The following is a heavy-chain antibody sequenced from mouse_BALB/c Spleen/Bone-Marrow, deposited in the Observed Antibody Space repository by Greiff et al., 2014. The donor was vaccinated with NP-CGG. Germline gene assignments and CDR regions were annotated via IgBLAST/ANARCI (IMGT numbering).Heavy chain of an antibody. CDR3: TRGYYGSSYDY. CDR1: GYTFTSYW. V-gene: IGHV1-69*02. Sequence: QVQLQQSGAELVRPGASVKLSCKASGYTFTSYWINWVKQRPGQGLEWIGNIYPSDSYTNYNQEFKDKATLTVDKSSSTAYMQLSNQTSEDSAVKYCTRGYYGSSYDYWGQGTTLTVSS. CDR2: IYPSDSYT. J-gene: IGHJ2*01. D-gene: IGHD1-1*01.